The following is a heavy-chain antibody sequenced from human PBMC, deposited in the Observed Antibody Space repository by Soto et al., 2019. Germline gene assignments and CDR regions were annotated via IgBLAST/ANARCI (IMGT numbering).Heavy chain of an antibody. Sequence: QVQVVESGGGVVQPGRSLRLSCAASGFSFSSYAMHWVRQAPGKGLEWVAVISYVGNNKYYADSVKGRITISRDSSKNMVYLQMNSLRPEDTAVYYCARAPLRGIAAPGAWGSGMDVWGQGTTVTVSS. CDR3: ARAPLRGIAAPGAWGSGMDV. J-gene: IGHJ6*02. V-gene: IGHV3-30-3*01. D-gene: IGHD6-13*01. CDR1: GFSFSSYA. CDR2: ISYVGNNK.